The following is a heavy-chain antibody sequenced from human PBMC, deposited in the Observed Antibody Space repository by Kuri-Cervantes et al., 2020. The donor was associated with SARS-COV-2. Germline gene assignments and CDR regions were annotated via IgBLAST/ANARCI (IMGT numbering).Heavy chain of an antibody. D-gene: IGHD5-12*01. J-gene: IGHJ4*02. CDR2: IYYSGTT. CDR1: GDSISSGDYY. CDR3: ARDRISGYLYFLDY. Sequence: LRLSCTVSGDSISSGDYYWSWIRQPPGKGLEWIGFIYYSGTTSYNPSLMSRVTMSVDTSKNQFSLKLSSVTAADTAVYYCARDRISGYLYFLDYWGRGTLVTVSS. V-gene: IGHV4-30-4*01.